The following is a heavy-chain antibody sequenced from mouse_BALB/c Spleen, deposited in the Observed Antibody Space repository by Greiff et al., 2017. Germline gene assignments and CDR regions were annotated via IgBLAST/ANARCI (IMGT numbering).Heavy chain of an antibody. Sequence: EVKLVESGGGLVQPGGSRKLSCAASGFTFSSFGMHWVRQAPEKGLEWVAYISSGSSTIYYADTVKGRFTISRDNPKNTLFLQMTSLRSEDTAMYYCARNYGSSYVYAMDYWGQGTSVTVSS. CDR1: GFTFSSFG. CDR2: ISSGSSTI. V-gene: IGHV5-17*02. D-gene: IGHD1-1*01. J-gene: IGHJ4*01. CDR3: ARNYGSSYVYAMDY.